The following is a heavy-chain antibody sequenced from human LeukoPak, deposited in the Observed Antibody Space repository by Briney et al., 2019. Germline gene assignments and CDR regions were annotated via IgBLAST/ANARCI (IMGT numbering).Heavy chain of an antibody. J-gene: IGHJ4*02. CDR2: ISYDGSNK. V-gene: IGHV3-30*18. D-gene: IGHD6-19*01. CDR1: GFTFSSYG. Sequence: GGSLRLSCAASGFTFSSYGMHWVRQAPGKGLEWVAVISYDGSNKYYADSVKGRFTISRDNSENTLYLQMNSLRAEDTAVYYCAKALSSGWYVFDYWGQGTLVTVSS. CDR3: AKALSSGWYVFDY.